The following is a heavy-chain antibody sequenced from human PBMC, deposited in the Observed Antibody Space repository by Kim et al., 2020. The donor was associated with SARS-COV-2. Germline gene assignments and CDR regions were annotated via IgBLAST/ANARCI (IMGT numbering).Heavy chain of an antibody. CDR1: GFTFDIYA. D-gene: IGHD3-16*01. CDR3: AKVVVMDDYNYYYYYGM. J-gene: IGHJ6*01. V-gene: IGHV3-23*01. CDR2: ISGGGVNK. Sequence: GGSLRRSCVASGFTFDIYAMTWVRQAPGKGLEWVSVISGGGVNKFYADSVRGRFTISRDNSKNTLFLQMNSLRDEDTALYYCAKVVVMDDYNYYYYYGM.